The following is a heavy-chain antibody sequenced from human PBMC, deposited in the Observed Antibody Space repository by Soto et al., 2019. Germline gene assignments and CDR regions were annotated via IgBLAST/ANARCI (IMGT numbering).Heavy chain of an antibody. D-gene: IGHD3-10*01. Sequence: QVQLQESGPGLVKPSGTLSLTCTVSNASISSRKWWTWVRQTPGKGLEWIGEIYHSGSINHNPSLKSRVTMSIDKSKNQFSLKLSSVTAADTAVYYSASKFGELLADAFDIWGQGTMVTVSS. V-gene: IGHV4-4*02. CDR2: IYHSGSI. CDR1: NASISSRKW. J-gene: IGHJ3*02. CDR3: ASKFGELLADAFDI.